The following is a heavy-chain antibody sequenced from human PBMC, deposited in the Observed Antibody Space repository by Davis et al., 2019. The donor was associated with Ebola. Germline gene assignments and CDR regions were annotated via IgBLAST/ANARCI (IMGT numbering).Heavy chain of an antibody. D-gene: IGHD1-26*01. CDR1: GFTFSSYW. CDR2: SNSDGSST. J-gene: IGHJ5*02. Sequence: GESLKISCAASGFTFSSYWMSWVRQAPGKGLVWVSRSNSDGSSTSYADSVKGRFTISRDNAKNTVYLQMNDVRVEDTAVYYCARDLSGAEFDPWGQGTLVTVSS. CDR3: ARDLSGAEFDP. V-gene: IGHV3-74*01.